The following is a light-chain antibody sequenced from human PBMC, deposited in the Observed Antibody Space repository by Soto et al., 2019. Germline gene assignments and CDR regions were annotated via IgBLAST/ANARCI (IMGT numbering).Light chain of an antibody. CDR3: QQRSNWPPT. J-gene: IGKJ1*01. Sequence: EIVLTQSPATLSFSPGERATLSCRAGQSVSSYLAWYQQKPGQAPRLLIYDASTRATGIPARFSGSGSGTDFTLTITSLEPEDFAVYYCQQRSNWPPTFGQGTKVDIK. CDR1: QSVSSY. V-gene: IGKV3-11*01. CDR2: DAS.